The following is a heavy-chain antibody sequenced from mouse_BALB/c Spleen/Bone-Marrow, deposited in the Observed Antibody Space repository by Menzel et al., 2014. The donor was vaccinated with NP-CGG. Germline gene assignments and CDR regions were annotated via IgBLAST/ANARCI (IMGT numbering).Heavy chain of an antibody. CDR1: GLSLIGYG. J-gene: IGHJ2*01. V-gene: IGHV2-6-7*01. D-gene: IGHD1-3*01. Sequence: VQLQQSGPGLVAPSQSLSITCTVSGLSLIGYGVNWVRQPPGKGLEWLGMIWGDGRTDYNPALKSRLIISKDNSKSQVFLKMNSLQTDDTARYYCARHRDNYFYFDCWGQGTTLTVSS. CDR2: IWGDGRT. CDR3: ARHRDNYFYFDC.